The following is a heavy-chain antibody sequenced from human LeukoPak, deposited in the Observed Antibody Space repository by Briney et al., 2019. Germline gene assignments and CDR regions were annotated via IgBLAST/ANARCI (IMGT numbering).Heavy chain of an antibody. CDR3: AGGRGSTSRY. Sequence: VASVKVSCKASGYTFTSYGITWVRQAPGQGLEWMGWISTYNGNTNYAQNLQGRVTMTADTSTSTAYMELRSLISDGTAVYYCAGGRGSTSRYWGQGTLVTVSS. CDR2: ISTYNGNT. D-gene: IGHD5-12*01. CDR1: GYTFTSYG. J-gene: IGHJ4*02. V-gene: IGHV1-18*01.